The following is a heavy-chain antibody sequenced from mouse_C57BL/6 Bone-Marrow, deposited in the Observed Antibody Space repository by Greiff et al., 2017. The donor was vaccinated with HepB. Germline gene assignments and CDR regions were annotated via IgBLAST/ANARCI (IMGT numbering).Heavy chain of an antibody. Sequence: EVQLQQSGPELVKPGDSVKISCQASCYSFTGYFMNWVMQSHGKSLEWIGRINPYNGDTFYNQKFKGKATLTVDKSSSTAHMELRSLTSEDSAVYYWARRMGLLWLRRGAMDYWGQGTSVTVSS. CDR3: ARRMGLLWLRRGAMDY. D-gene: IGHD2-2*01. CDR1: CYSFTGYF. V-gene: IGHV1-20*01. J-gene: IGHJ4*01. CDR2: INPYNGDT.